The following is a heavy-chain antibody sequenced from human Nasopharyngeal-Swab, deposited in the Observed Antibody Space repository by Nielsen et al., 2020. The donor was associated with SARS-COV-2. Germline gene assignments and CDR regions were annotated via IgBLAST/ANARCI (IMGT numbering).Heavy chain of an antibody. CDR3: ARTAAIRGYALDI. V-gene: IGHV3-30-3*01. J-gene: IGHJ3*02. D-gene: IGHD2-2*02. Sequence: GESLKISCAASGFTFSSYAMHWVRQAPGKGLEWVAVISYDGSNKYYADSVKGRFTISRDNSKNTLYLQMNSLRAEDTAVYYCARTAAIRGYALDIWGQGTMVTVSS. CDR2: ISYDGSNK. CDR1: GFTFSSYA.